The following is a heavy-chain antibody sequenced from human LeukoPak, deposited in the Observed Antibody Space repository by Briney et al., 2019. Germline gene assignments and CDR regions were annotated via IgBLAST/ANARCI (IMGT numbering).Heavy chain of an antibody. J-gene: IGHJ4*02. CDR1: GFTFSSYA. CDR3: AKGPGGYSYLKVHYFDY. D-gene: IGHD5-18*01. V-gene: IGHV3-23*01. CDR2: ISGSGGST. Sequence: GGSLRLSCAASGFTFSSYAMSWVRQAPGKGLEWVSAISGSGGSTYYADSVKGRFTISRDNSKNTLYLQMNSLRAEDTAVYYCAKGPGGYSYLKVHYFDYWGQGTLVTVSS.